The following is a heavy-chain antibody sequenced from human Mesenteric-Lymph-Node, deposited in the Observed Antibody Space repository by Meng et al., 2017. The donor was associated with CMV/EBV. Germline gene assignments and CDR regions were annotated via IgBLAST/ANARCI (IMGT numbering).Heavy chain of an antibody. V-gene: IGHV4-61*01. CDR1: GASVSSGNYY. CDR2: IFSSGST. J-gene: IGHJ5*02. Sequence: LSLPCSVSGASVSSGNYYWNWIRQSPGQGLEWIGYIFSSGSTTYNPSLRSRVTISLDKSENQLSLRLTSLTPADTAVYYCARGLYFSWGQGTLVTVSS. D-gene: IGHD2-2*02. CDR3: ARGLYFS.